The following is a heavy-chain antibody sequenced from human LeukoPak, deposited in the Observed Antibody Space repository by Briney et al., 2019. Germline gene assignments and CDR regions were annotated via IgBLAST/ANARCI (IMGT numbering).Heavy chain of an antibody. V-gene: IGHV1-46*01. J-gene: IGHJ5*02. CDR1: GYTFTNYY. CDR3: ARELSGSTFDP. CDR2: INPSGGST. D-gene: IGHD3-3*01. Sequence: GASVKVSCKASGYTFTNYYMHWVRQAPGQGLEWMGIINPSGGSTSYAQKFQGRVTMTRDTSTSTVYMELSSLRFEDTAVYYCARELSGSTFDPWGQGALVTVSS.